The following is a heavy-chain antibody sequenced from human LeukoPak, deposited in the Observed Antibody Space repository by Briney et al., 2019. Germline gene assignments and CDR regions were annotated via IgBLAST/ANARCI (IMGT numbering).Heavy chain of an antibody. D-gene: IGHD5-24*01. V-gene: IGHV4-30-2*01. CDR2: IYHSGST. CDR3: ARGYDGYNYDY. Sequence: PSETLSLTCAVSGCSICSGGYSWRWIRQPPGKGLEWIAYIYHSGSTYYNPSIKSRATISVDRSKNQFSLKLSSVTAADTAVYYCARGYDGYNYDYWGQGTLVTVSS. J-gene: IGHJ4*02. CDR1: GCSICSGGYS.